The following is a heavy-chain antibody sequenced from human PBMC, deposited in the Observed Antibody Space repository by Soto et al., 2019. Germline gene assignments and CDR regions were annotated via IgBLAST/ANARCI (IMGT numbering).Heavy chain of an antibody. CDR1: GYSFTSYW. J-gene: IGHJ3*02. Sequence: PGESLKISCKGSGYSFTSYWIGWVRQMPGKGLEWLGIIYPGDSDTRYSPSFQGQVTISVDKSITTAYLQWSSLKASDTAMYYCARAMVVDAMSNAFDIWGQGTMVTV. CDR3: ARAMVVDAMSNAFDI. CDR2: IYPGDSDT. D-gene: IGHD2-15*01. V-gene: IGHV5-51*01.